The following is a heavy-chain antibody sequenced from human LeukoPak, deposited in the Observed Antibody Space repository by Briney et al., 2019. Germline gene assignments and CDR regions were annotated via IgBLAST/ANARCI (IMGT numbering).Heavy chain of an antibody. CDR1: GYTFSSYS. Sequence: PGGSLRLSCAASGYTFSSYSINWVRQAPGKGLEWVSSISVRSNYIYYADSVRGRFRISRDDARDSLYLQMNSLRVEDAAVYYCVRLRRNSDTSGFYYYYDFWGQGTLVTVSS. CDR3: VRLRRNSDTSGFYYYYDF. CDR2: ISVRSNYI. V-gene: IGHV3-21*01. D-gene: IGHD3-22*01. J-gene: IGHJ4*02.